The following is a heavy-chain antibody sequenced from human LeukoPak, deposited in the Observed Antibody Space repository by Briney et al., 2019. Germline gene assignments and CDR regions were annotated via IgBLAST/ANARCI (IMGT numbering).Heavy chain of an antibody. CDR2: INHSGST. Sequence: SETLSLTCAVYGGSFSGYYWSWIRQPPGKGLEWIGEINHSGSTNYNPSLKSRVTISLDRSKRQFSLNLRSVTAADTAVYYCARWGYFDSSGYFVAEYRGQGTLVTVSS. J-gene: IGHJ4*02. CDR3: ARWGYFDSSGYFVAEY. CDR1: GGSFSGYY. V-gene: IGHV4-34*01. D-gene: IGHD3-22*01.